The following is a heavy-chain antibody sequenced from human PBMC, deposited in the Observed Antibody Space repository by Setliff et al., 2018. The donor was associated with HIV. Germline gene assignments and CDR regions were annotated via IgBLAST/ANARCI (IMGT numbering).Heavy chain of an antibody. CDR3: ARDYYDDSYYRPGIYYYYYMDV. J-gene: IGHJ6*03. CDR2: ISHSGST. D-gene: IGHD3-10*01. Sequence: KPSETLSLTCAVSGGSIRTGDWWSWVRQSPGKGLEWIGEISHSGSTNYNPSLRSRVTISVDTSSNQFSLKLSSVTAADTAVYYCARDYYDDSYYRPGIYYYYYMDVWGKGTTVTVSS. V-gene: IGHV4-4*02. CDR1: GGSIRTGDW.